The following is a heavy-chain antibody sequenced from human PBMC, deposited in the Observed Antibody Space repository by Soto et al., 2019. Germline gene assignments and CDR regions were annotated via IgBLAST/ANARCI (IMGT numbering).Heavy chain of an antibody. J-gene: IGHJ6*01. CDR3: ARGEAIVVAATWWSYHATDV. Sequence: SETLSLPCTVSGGSISSNDYYWSWIRQPPGKGLAWFGYLYYNQSTDCNPSLKSRGSMSVDTSKHQFSLRLSSVSAADTAVYFCARGEAIVVAATWWSYHATDVWGRGATVTVSS. CDR2: LYYNQST. CDR1: GGSISSNDYY. V-gene: IGHV4-30-4*01. D-gene: IGHD2-15*01.